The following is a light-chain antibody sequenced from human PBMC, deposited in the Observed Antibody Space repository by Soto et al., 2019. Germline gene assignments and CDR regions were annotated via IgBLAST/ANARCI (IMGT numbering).Light chain of an antibody. J-gene: IGKJ5*01. Sequence: EIVMTQSPATLSVSPGERATLSCRSSQSVSSNLSWYQQKPGQAHRLLIYGASTRATGIPDRFSGSGSGTDFTLTISRLEPEDFAVYYGQQYGSSPPITFGQGTRLEIK. CDR2: GAS. V-gene: IGKV3-20*01. CDR1: QSVSSN. CDR3: QQYGSSPPIT.